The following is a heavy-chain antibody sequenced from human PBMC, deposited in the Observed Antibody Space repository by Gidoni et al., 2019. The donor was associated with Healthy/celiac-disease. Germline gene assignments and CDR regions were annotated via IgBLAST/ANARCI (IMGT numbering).Heavy chain of an antibody. CDR2: ISSSSSTI. J-gene: IGHJ4*02. V-gene: IGHV3-48*02. CDR3: ASDFGGLYGSGSFDY. CDR1: GFTFSSYS. Sequence: EVQLVESGGGLVQPGGSLRLSCAASGFTFSSYSMNWVRQAPGKGLEWVSYISSSSSTIYYADSVKGRFTISRDNAKNSLYLQMNSLRDEDTAVYYCASDFGGLYGSGSFDYWGQGTLVTVSS. D-gene: IGHD3-10*01.